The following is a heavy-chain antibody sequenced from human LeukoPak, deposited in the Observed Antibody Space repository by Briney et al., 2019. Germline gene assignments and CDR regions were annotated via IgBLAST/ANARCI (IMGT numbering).Heavy chain of an antibody. J-gene: IGHJ4*02. CDR1: GYSISSGYY. CDR2: MYHSGST. Sequence: SETLSLTCAVSGYSISSGYYWGWIRQPPGKGLEWIGSMYHSGSTNYNPSLKSRVTISVDTSKNQFSLKLSSVTAADTAVYFCARGTRDYDQGFDYWGQGTLVTVSS. V-gene: IGHV4-38-2*01. CDR3: ARGTRDYDQGFDY. D-gene: IGHD4-17*01.